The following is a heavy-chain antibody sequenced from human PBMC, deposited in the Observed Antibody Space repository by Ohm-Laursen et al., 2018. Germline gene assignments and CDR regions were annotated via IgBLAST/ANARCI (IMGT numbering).Heavy chain of an antibody. V-gene: IGHV3-33*01. CDR2: IWYDGSNK. D-gene: IGHD6-19*01. Sequence: SLRLSCAASGFTFSSYGMHWVRQAPGKGLEWVAVIWYDGSNKYYADSVKGRFTISRDNSKNTLYLQMNSLRAEDTAVYYCARASSSIAVAGLDYWGQGTLVTVPS. CDR1: GFTFSSYG. J-gene: IGHJ4*02. CDR3: ARASSSIAVAGLDY.